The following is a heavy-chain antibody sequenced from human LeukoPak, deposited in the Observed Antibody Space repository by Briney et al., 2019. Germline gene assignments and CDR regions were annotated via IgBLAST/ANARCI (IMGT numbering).Heavy chain of an antibody. CDR1: GVTFTNYA. V-gene: IGHV3-23*01. CDR2: ISEGVGNA. CDR3: AKREKGTTGRFFDY. J-gene: IGHJ4*02. Sequence: GGSLRLSCAASGVTFTNYAMSWVRHAPGKGLEWVSGISEGVGNAYYADSAKGGFTISRDHSKNTLYLQMNSLRAEDTALYYCAKREKGTTGRFFDYWGQGTLVTVSS. D-gene: IGHD4-17*01.